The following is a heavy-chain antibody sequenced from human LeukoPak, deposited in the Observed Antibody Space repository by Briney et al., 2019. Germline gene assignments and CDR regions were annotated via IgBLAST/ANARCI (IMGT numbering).Heavy chain of an antibody. V-gene: IGHV1-18*01. D-gene: IGHD4-11*01. Sequence: ASVKVSCKTSGYTFTNYGVSWVRQAPGQGLEWMGWISAYNGYTNYAQKLQVRGTMTTDTSTSTAYMELRSLTSDDTAVYYCARDKAVTTELTQYFQHWGQGTLVTVSS. CDR1: GYTFTNYG. CDR3: ARDKAVTTELTQYFQH. J-gene: IGHJ1*01. CDR2: ISAYNGYT.